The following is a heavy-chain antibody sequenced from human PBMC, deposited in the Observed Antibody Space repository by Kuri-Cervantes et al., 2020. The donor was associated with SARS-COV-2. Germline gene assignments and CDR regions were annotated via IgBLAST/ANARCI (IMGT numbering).Heavy chain of an antibody. CDR1: GGSFDNYY. CDR2: INHSGGT. J-gene: IGHJ6*02. D-gene: IGHD2-2*01. Sequence: GSLRLSCAVYGGSFDNYYWSWIRQPPGKGLEWIGEINHSGGTNHNPSLKSRVIISADTSKIQFSLKMRSVTAADTAVYYCARGLVAVVPSPVLGLGPHYYSYHVDVWGHGTTVTVSS. V-gene: IGHV4-34*01. CDR3: ARGLVAVVPSPVLGLGPHYYSYHVDV.